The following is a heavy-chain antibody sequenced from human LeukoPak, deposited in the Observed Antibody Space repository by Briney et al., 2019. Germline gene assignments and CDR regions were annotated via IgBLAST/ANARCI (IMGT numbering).Heavy chain of an antibody. CDR1: GFTFNSYS. D-gene: IGHD3-3*01. CDR2: ISGSGGST. Sequence: GGSLRLSCAASGFTFNSYSMNWVRQAPGKGLEWVSAISGSGGSTYYADSVKGRFTISRDNSKNTLYLQMNSLRAEDTAVYYCAKDTRITIFGGPFFDYWGQGTLVTVSS. V-gene: IGHV3-23*01. CDR3: AKDTRITIFGGPFFDY. J-gene: IGHJ4*02.